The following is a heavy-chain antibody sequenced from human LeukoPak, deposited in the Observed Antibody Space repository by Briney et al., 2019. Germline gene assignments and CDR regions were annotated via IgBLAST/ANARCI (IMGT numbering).Heavy chain of an antibody. CDR2: IYYSGST. D-gene: IGHD3-22*01. Sequence: SETLSLTCAVYTGSFSAYYWNWIRQPPGKGLEWIGYIYYSGSTNYNPSLKSRVTISVDTSKNQFSLKLSSVTAADTAVYYCARARNYYDSSDYYYEGDAFDIWGQGTMVTVSS. CDR3: ARARNYYDSSDYYYEGDAFDI. CDR1: TGSFSAYY. V-gene: IGHV4-59*01. J-gene: IGHJ3*02.